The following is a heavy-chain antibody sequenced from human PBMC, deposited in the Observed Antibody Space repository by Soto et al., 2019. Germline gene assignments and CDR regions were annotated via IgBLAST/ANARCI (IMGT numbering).Heavy chain of an antibody. Sequence: GGSLRLSCAASGFTFSSYAMHWVRQAPGKGLEWVAVISYDGSNKYYADSVKGRFTISRDNSKNTLYLQMNSLRAEDTAVYYCARDRYYDFWSGYLYQNWFDPWGQGTLVTV. V-gene: IGHV3-30-3*01. CDR3: ARDRYYDFWSGYLYQNWFDP. D-gene: IGHD3-3*01. CDR1: GFTFSSYA. CDR2: ISYDGSNK. J-gene: IGHJ5*02.